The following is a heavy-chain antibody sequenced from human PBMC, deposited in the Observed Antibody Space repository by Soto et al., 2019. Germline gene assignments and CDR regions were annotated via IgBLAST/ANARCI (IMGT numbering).Heavy chain of an antibody. V-gene: IGHV1-18*01. CDR1: GYTFTSYG. J-gene: IGHJ5*02. CDR2: ISAYNGNT. D-gene: IGHD2-2*01. Sequence: ASVKVSCKASGYTFTSYGISWVRQAPGQGLEWMGWISAYNGNTNYAQKLQGRVTMTTDTSTSTAYMELRSLRSDDTAVYYCAREVRYCSSTSCYSGWFDPWGQGTLVTVSS. CDR3: AREVRYCSSTSCYSGWFDP.